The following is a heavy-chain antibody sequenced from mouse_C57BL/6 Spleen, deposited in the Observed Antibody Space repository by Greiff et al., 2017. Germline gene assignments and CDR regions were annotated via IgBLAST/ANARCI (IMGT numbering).Heavy chain of an antibody. CDR3: ARWGDSDYFDY. CDR2: INPGSGGT. Sequence: LVESGAELVRPGTSVKVSCKASGYAFTNYLIEWVKQRPGQGLEWIGVINPGSGGTNYNEKFKGKATLTADKSSSTAYMQLSSLTSEDSAVYFCARWGDSDYFDYWGQGTTLTVSS. J-gene: IGHJ2*01. V-gene: IGHV1-54*01. CDR1: GYAFTNYL.